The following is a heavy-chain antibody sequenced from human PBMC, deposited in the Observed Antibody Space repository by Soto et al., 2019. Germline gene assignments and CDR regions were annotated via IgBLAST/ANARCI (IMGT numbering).Heavy chain of an antibody. CDR3: ARDGDYDFWYGMDV. CDR2: IYSGGST. CDR1: GFTVSSNY. D-gene: IGHD3-3*01. Sequence: PGGSLRLSCAASGFTVSSNYMSWVRQAPGKGLEWVSVIYSGGSTYYADSVKGRFTISRDNSKNTLYLQMNSLRAEDTAVYYCARDGDYDFWYGMDVWGQGTTVTVSS. J-gene: IGHJ6*02. V-gene: IGHV3-53*01.